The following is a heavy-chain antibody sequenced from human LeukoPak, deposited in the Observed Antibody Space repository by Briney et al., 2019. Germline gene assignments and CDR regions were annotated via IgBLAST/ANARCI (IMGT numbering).Heavy chain of an antibody. CDR3: AKDPYSIAVAGIDY. CDR2: ISGNGAGT. V-gene: IGHV3-23*01. Sequence: GGSLRLSCAASGFTFNYYAMTWVRQAPGKGLEWVSSISGNGAGTYYADSVKGRFTISRDNSKNTLYLQMNSLRAEDMAVYYCAKDPYSIAVAGIDYWGQGTLVTVSS. D-gene: IGHD6-19*01. CDR1: GFTFNYYA. J-gene: IGHJ4*02.